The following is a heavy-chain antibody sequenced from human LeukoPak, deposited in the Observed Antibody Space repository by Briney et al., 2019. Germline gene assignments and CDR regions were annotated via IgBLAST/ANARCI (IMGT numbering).Heavy chain of an antibody. D-gene: IGHD4-23*01. J-gene: IGHJ3*02. Sequence: SETLSLTCAVSGGSISSSNWWSWVRQPPGKGLEWIGEIYHSGSTNYNPSLKSRVTISVDKSKNQFSLKLSSVTAADTAVYYCARPDYGGNSGNDAFDIWGQGTMVTVSS. V-gene: IGHV4-4*02. CDR3: ARPDYGGNSGNDAFDI. CDR1: GGSISSSNW. CDR2: IYHSGST.